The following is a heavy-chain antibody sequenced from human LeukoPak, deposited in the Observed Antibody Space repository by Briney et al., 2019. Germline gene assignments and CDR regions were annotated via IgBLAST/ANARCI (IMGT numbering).Heavy chain of an antibody. J-gene: IGHJ4*02. CDR3: ARERTRYYFDY. CDR1: GGSISSYY. D-gene: IGHD2-8*01. V-gene: IGHV4-59*01. CDR2: IYYSGST. Sequence: PSETLSLTCTVCGGSISSYYWSWIRQPPGKGLEWIGYIYYSGSTNYNPSLKSRVTISVDTSKNQFSLKLSSVTAADTAVYYCARERTRYYFDYWGQGTLVTVSS.